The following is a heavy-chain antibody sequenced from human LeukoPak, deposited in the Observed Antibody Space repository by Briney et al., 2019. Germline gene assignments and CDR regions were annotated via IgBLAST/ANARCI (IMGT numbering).Heavy chain of an antibody. CDR3: TKDWKVDYYDTSGWGYFDP. CDR2: ISGSADRT. V-gene: IGHV3-23*01. CDR1: GFTFKIYA. Sequence: GGSLRLSCAASGFTFKIYAMNWVRQAPGKGLEWVSAISGSADRTYYADSVKGRFTISRDNSKNTLYLQMNSLRAEDTAVYYCTKDWKVDYYDTSGWGYFDPWGRGALVTVSS. D-gene: IGHD3-22*01. J-gene: IGHJ2*01.